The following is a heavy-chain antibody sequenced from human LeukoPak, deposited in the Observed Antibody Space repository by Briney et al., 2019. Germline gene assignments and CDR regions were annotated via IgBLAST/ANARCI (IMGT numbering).Heavy chain of an antibody. Sequence: GGSLRLSCAASGFTVSSNYMSWVRQAPGKGLEWVSVIYSGGSTYYADSVKGRFTISRDNSKNTLYLQMNSLRAEDTAVYYCARGVGSGSRLRAGDYWGQGTLVAVSS. V-gene: IGHV3-53*01. CDR3: ARGVGSGSRLRAGDY. CDR1: GFTVSSNY. CDR2: IYSGGST. J-gene: IGHJ4*02. D-gene: IGHD1-26*01.